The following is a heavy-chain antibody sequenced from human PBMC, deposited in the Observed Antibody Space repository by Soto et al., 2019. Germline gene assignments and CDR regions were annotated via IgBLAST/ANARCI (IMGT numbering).Heavy chain of an antibody. J-gene: IGHJ4*02. CDR2: INTDGSTT. CDR3: ARDRDTYGLTFFDY. Sequence: EVQLVESGGGLVQPGGSLRLSCSASGFTFSTYWMHWVRQAPGKGLVWVSRINTDGSTTTYADSVKSRFSISRDNSKNTLYLQMNSLRADDTAVYYCARDRDTYGLTFFDYWGQGTLVTVSS. V-gene: IGHV3-74*01. D-gene: IGHD5-18*01. CDR1: GFTFSTYW.